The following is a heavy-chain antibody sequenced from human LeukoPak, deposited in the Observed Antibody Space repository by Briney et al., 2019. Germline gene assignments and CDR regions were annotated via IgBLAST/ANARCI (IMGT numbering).Heavy chain of an antibody. J-gene: IGHJ6*03. D-gene: IGHD3-10*01. CDR1: GGTLSSYD. CDR2: IIPIFGTP. V-gene: IGHV1-69*13. CDR3: ARMNYYGSGRTVLSYYYMDV. Sequence: SVKVSCKASGGTLSSYDISWVRQAPGQGLEWMGGIIPIFGTPKYAQKFQGRVTITADESTSTAYMELSSLISEDTAVYYCARMNYYGSGRTVLSYYYMDVWGNGTTVTVSS.